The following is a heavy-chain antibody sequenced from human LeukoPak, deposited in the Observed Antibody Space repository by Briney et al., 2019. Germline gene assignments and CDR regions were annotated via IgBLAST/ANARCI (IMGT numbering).Heavy chain of an antibody. Sequence: PGGSLRLSCAASGFTFSSYWMHWVRQAPGKGLVWVSRISGDGTTTNYADSVKGRFTISRDDSQNTIYLQMDSLRAEDTAVYYCATSSPRNYLDHWGQGTLVTVSS. J-gene: IGHJ4*02. CDR1: GFTFSSYW. CDR2: ISGDGTTT. CDR3: ATSSPRNYLDH. D-gene: IGHD1-14*01. V-gene: IGHV3-74*01.